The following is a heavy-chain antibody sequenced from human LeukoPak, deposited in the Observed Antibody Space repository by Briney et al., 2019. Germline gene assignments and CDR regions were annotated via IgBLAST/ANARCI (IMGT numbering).Heavy chain of an antibody. V-gene: IGHV3-9*01. CDR3: AKGYDYDTSGTPTH. J-gene: IGHJ1*01. D-gene: IGHD3-22*01. CDR1: GFTFDDYA. CDR2: ISWNSGNI. Sequence: GGSLRLSCVASGFTFDDYAMRWVRQAPGKGLEWVSGISWNSGNIGYADSVKGRFTISRDNAKNSLYLQMNSLRAEDTALYYCAKGYDYDTSGTPTHWGQGTLVTVSS.